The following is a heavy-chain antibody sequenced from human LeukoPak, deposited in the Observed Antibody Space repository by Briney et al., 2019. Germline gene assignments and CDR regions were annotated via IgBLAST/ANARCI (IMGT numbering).Heavy chain of an antibody. J-gene: IGHJ4*02. CDR3: ASISGSYYTVDY. Sequence: GGSLRLSCAASGFTVSSNYMSWVRQAPGKGLEWVSNIYSGGSTYYADSVKGRFTISRDNAKNSLYLQMNSLRAEDTAVYYCASISGSYYTVDYWGQGTLVTVSS. V-gene: IGHV3-53*01. CDR1: GFTVSSNY. CDR2: IYSGGST. D-gene: IGHD1-26*01.